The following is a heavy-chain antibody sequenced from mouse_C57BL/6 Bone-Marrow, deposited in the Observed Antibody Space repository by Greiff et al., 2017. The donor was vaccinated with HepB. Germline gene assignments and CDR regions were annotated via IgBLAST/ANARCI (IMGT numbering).Heavy chain of an antibody. CDR1: GYTFTSYW. J-gene: IGHJ2*01. D-gene: IGHD2-12*01. CDR2: INPSSGYT. CDR3: AIGEVLQYYFDY. V-gene: IGHV1-7*01. Sequence: VMLVESGAELAKPGASVKLSCKASGYTFTSYWMHWVKQRPGQGLEWIGYINPSSGYTKYNQKFKDKATLTADKTSSTAYMQLISLTYEDSAVYYCAIGEVLQYYFDYWGQGTTLTVSS.